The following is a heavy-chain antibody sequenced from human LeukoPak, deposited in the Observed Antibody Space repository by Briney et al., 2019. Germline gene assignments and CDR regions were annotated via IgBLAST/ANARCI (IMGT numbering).Heavy chain of an antibody. D-gene: IGHD1-26*01. J-gene: IGHJ4*02. CDR1: GFTFSSYA. V-gene: IGHV3-30*04. CDR3: ARDLVGAANY. Sequence: GGSLRLSCAASGFTFSSYAMHWVRQAPGKGLEWVAVISYDGSNKYYADSVKGRFTISRDNSKNTLYLQMNSLRAEDTAVYYCARDLVGAANYWGQGTLVTVSS. CDR2: ISYDGSNK.